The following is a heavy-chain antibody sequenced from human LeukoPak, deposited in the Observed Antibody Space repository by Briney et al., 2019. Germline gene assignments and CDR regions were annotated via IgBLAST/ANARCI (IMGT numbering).Heavy chain of an antibody. J-gene: IGHJ4*02. Sequence: GGSLRLSCAASGFTFSSYAMSWVRQAPGKGLEWVSAISGSGGSTYYADSVKGRFTISRDNSKNTLYLQVNSLRAEDTAVYYCAKDSPHGYVWATYKLGWFFDYWGQGTLVTVSS. D-gene: IGHD3-16*01. CDR2: ISGSGGST. V-gene: IGHV3-23*01. CDR3: AKDSPHGYVWATYKLGWFFDY. CDR1: GFTFSSYA.